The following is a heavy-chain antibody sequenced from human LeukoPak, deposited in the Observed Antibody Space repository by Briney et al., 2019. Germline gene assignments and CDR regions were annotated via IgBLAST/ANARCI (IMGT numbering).Heavy chain of an antibody. J-gene: IGHJ5*02. D-gene: IGHD2-2*01. V-gene: IGHV4-34*01. CDR2: INHSGST. Sequence: SETLSLTCAVYGGSFSGYYWSWIRQPPGKGLEWIGEINHSGSTNYNPSLKSRVTISVDTSKNQFSLKLSSVTAADTAVYYCARLKVVPAAIRIFWFDPWGQGTLVTVS. CDR1: GGSFSGYY. CDR3: ARLKVVPAAIRIFWFDP.